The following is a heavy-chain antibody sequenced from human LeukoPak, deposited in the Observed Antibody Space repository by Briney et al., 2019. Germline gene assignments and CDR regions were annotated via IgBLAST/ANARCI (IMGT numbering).Heavy chain of an antibody. CDR2: ISAYNGNT. Sequence: RASVKVSCKASGYTFTSYGISWVRQAPGQGLEWMGWISAYNGNTNYAQKLQGRVTMTTDTSTSTAYMELRSLRSDDTAVYYCARALSIAVAGEGDWFDPWGQGTLVTVSS. CDR3: ARALSIAVAGEGDWFDP. CDR1: GYTFTSYG. J-gene: IGHJ5*02. V-gene: IGHV1-18*04. D-gene: IGHD6-19*01.